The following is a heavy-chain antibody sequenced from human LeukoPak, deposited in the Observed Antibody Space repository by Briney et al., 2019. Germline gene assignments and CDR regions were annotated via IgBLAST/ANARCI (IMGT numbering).Heavy chain of an antibody. V-gene: IGHV4-38-2*02. D-gene: IGHD3-22*01. CDR2: IYHSGST. J-gene: IGHJ6*02. CDR3: ARTENYYGSSGYLRTPPYGMDV. Sequence: SETLSLTCTVSGYSISSGYYWGWIRQPPGKGLEWIGSIYHSGSTYYNPSLKSRVTISVDTSKNQFSLKLSSVTAADTAVYYCARTENYYGSSGYLRTPPYGMDVWGQGTTVTVSS. CDR1: GYSISSGYY.